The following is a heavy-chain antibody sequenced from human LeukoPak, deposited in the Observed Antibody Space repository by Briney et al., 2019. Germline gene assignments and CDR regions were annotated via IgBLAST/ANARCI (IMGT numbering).Heavy chain of an antibody. V-gene: IGHV3-74*01. J-gene: IGHJ4*02. CDR2: INSDGSST. CDR1: GFTFSSYW. Sequence: GGSLRLSCAASGFTFSSYWMHWVRHAPGKGLVWVSRINSDGSSTSYADSVKGRFTISRDNAKNTLYLHMNSLRAEDTAVYYCARDLCSGGSCYFDYWGQGTLVTVFS. CDR3: ARDLCSGGSCYFDY. D-gene: IGHD2-15*01.